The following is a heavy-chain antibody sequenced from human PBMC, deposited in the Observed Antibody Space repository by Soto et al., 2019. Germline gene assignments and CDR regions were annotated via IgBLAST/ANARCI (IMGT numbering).Heavy chain of an antibody. CDR1: GDTIRSDY. CDR3: ARSVLP. CDR2: IYYSGST. V-gene: IGHV4-31*03. Sequence: TLSLTCSVSGDTIRSDYWSWIRQHPGKGLEWIGYIYYSGSTYYKPSLKSRVTISVDTSKNQFSLKLSSVTDADTAVYYCARSVLPWGRGTLVTVSS. J-gene: IGHJ5*02.